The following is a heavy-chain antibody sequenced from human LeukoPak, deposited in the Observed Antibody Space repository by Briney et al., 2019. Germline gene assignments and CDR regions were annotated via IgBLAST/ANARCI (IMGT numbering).Heavy chain of an antibody. CDR1: GYVFATYW. D-gene: IGHD4-11*01. Sequence: GEGLKISCKGSGYVFATYWINWVRQVPGKGREWMGIIYPGECDTTYSPSFQGQVTISVDKSINTAYLQWTSLKASDTAMYFCTRRRDYNDHWGQGTLVTVSS. CDR3: TRRRDYNDH. V-gene: IGHV5-51*01. CDR2: IYPGECDT. J-gene: IGHJ5*02.